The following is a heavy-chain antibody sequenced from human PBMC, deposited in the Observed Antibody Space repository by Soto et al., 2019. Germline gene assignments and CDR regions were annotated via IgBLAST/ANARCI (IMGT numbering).Heavy chain of an antibody. Sequence: SETLSLTCTVSGGSISNSNYYWGWIRQPPGKGLEWIGSIYYTGNTYYNPSLKSRVTISVDTSKSQFSLKLSSVTAADTAVYYSATARIVGATAPFDYWGQGTLVTVSS. CDR3: ATARIVGATAPFDY. J-gene: IGHJ4*02. V-gene: IGHV4-39*07. CDR1: GGSISNSNYY. D-gene: IGHD1-26*01. CDR2: IYYTGNT.